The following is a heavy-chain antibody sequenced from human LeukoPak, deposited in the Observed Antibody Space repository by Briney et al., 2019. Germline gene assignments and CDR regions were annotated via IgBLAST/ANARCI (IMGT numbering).Heavy chain of an antibody. Sequence: GSLRLSCAASGFTFSSYAMSWIRQPPGKGLEWIGEINHSGSTNYDPSLKSRVTISVDTSKNQFSLKLSSVTAADTAVYYCARGSVNFDIWGQGTMVTVSS. CDR3: ARGSVNFDI. J-gene: IGHJ3*02. CDR2: INHSGST. CDR1: GFTFSSYA. V-gene: IGHV4-34*01.